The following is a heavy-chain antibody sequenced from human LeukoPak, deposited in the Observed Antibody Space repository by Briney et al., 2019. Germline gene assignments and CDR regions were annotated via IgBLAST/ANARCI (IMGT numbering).Heavy chain of an antibody. CDR3: ARVSQGSDYGMDV. CDR2: ISSSGSTI. CDR1: GFTFATYA. J-gene: IGHJ6*02. Sequence: PGGSLRLSCAASGFTFATYATSWIRQAPGKGLEWVSYISSSGSTIYYADSVKGRFTISRDNAKNSLYLQMNSLRAEDTAVYYCARVSQGSDYGMDVWGQGTTVTVSS. V-gene: IGHV3-11*01.